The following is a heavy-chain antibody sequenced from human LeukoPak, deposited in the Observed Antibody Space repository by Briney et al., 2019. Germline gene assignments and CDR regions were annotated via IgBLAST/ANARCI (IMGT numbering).Heavy chain of an antibody. CDR3: ARRRSIAAAGKYSFDT. CDR1: GYSFTSYD. Sequence: ASVKVCCKSSGYSFTSYDINWVRDATGQGLEWMGGMNPNSGKTGYAQKFQGRVTITRNTSISTAYMELSSLRSEDTAVYYCARRRSIAAAGKYSFDTWGQGTLVTVSS. V-gene: IGHV1-8*03. D-gene: IGHD6-13*01. J-gene: IGHJ5*02. CDR2: MNPNSGKT.